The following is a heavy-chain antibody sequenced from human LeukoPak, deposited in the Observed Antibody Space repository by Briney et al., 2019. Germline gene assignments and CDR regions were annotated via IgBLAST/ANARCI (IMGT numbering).Heavy chain of an antibody. CDR1: GGSISSSSYY. D-gene: IGHD3-3*01. J-gene: IGHJ5*02. CDR2: IYYSGST. V-gene: IGHV4-39*07. CDR3: ARGLVDFWETYNWFDP. Sequence: SETLSLTCTVSGGSISSSSYYWGWIRQPPGKGLEWIGSIYYSGSTYYNPSLKSRVTISVDTSKNQFSLKLSSVTAADTAVYYCARGLVDFWETYNWFDPWGQGTLVTVSS.